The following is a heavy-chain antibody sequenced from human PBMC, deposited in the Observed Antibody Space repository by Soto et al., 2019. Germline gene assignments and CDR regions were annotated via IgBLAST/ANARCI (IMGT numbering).Heavy chain of an antibody. Sequence: EVQLLESGGGLVQPGGSLRLSCAASGFTFSSYAMSWVRQAPGKGLEWVSAISGSGGSTYYADSVKGRFTISRDNSKNTLYLQMNSLRVEDTAVYYCAKDHPSRATVTKPEGHWGQGTLVTVSS. V-gene: IGHV3-23*01. D-gene: IGHD4-17*01. CDR2: ISGSGGST. CDR3: AKDHPSRATVTKPEGH. CDR1: GFTFSSYA. J-gene: IGHJ4*02.